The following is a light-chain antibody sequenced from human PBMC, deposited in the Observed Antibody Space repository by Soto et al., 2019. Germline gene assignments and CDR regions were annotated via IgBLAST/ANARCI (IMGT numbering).Light chain of an antibody. V-gene: IGLV2-11*01. CDR3: FSYVDTDTWV. Sequence: QSALTQPRSVSGSPGQSVTISCTGTNSDGGGYNYVSWYQQYPGKAPKLMISGVSERPSGVPDRFSGSKSGNTASLTISGLQAEDEADYYCFSYVDTDTWVFGGGTKLTVL. CDR1: NSDGGGYNY. CDR2: GVS. J-gene: IGLJ3*02.